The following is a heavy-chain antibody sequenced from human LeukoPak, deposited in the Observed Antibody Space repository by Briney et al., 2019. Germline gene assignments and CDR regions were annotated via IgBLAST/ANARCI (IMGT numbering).Heavy chain of an antibody. CDR3: YSAVAGTNFDY. D-gene: IGHD6-19*01. J-gene: IGHJ4*02. CDR1: GFTLNTYV. V-gene: IGHV3-23*01. CDR2: ISASGDST. Sequence: GGSLRLSCAASGFTLNTYVMSWVRQAPGTGLDWVSTISASGDSTYYADSVKGRFTISRDNSKNTLYLQMNSLRAEDTAVYYCYSAVAGTNFDYWGQGTLVTVSS.